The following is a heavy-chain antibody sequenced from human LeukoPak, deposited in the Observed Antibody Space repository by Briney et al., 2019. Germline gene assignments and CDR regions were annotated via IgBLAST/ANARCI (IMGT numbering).Heavy chain of an antibody. V-gene: IGHV3-23*01. D-gene: IGHD6-13*01. CDR2: ISGSSDST. Sequence: PGGSLRLSCAASGFTFSSYAMSWVRQAPGKGLEWVSAISGSSDSTYYGDSVKGRFTISRDNSKNTLYLQMNSLRAEDTAVYYCAKTRPLDSSSWSHGDYWGQGTLVTVSS. CDR3: AKTRPLDSSSWSHGDY. J-gene: IGHJ4*02. CDR1: GFTFSSYA.